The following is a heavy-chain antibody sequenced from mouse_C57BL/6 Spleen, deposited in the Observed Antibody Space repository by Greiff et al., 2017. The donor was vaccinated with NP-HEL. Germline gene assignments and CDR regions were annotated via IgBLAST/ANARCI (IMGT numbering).Heavy chain of an antibody. CDR3: ATGGAGGNYAMDY. D-gene: IGHD1-1*02. CDR1: GFTFSDYG. CDR2: ISNLAYSI. V-gene: IGHV5-15*01. J-gene: IGHJ4*01. Sequence: EVQRVESGGGLVQPGGSLKLSCAASGFTFSDYGMAWVRQAPRKGPEWVAFISNLAYSIYYADTVTGRFTISRENAKNTLYLEMSSLRSEDTAMYHCATGGAGGNYAMDYWGQGTSVTVSS.